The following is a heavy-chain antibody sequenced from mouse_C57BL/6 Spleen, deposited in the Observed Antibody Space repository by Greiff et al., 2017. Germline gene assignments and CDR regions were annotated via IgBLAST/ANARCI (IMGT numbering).Heavy chain of an antibody. Sequence: VQLQQSGPELVKPGASVKISCKASGYAFSSSWMHWVKQRPGKGLEWIGRIYPGDGDTNYNGKFKGKATLTADKSSSTAYMQLSSLTSEDSAVYFCARDYGSPFAYWGQGTLVTVSA. CDR3: ARDYGSPFAY. J-gene: IGHJ3*01. CDR2: IYPGDGDT. CDR1: GYAFSSSW. V-gene: IGHV1-82*01. D-gene: IGHD2-2*01.